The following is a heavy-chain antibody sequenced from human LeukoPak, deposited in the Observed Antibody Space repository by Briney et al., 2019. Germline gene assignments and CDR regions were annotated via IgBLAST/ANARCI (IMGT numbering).Heavy chain of an antibody. CDR2: INHSGST. V-gene: IGHV4-34*01. D-gene: IGHD6-13*01. CDR3: ARGLAVEIREIAAAGSDFDY. Sequence: SETLSLTCAVYGGSFSGYYWSWIRQPPGKGLEWIGEINHSGSTNYNPSLKSRVTISVDTSENQFSLKVSSVTAADTAVYYCARGLAVEIREIAAAGSDFDYWGQGTLVTVSS. CDR1: GGSFSGYY. J-gene: IGHJ4*02.